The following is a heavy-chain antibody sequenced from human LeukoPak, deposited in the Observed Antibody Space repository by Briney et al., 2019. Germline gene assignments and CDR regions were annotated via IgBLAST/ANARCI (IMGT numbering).Heavy chain of an antibody. CDR1: GFMFRSHW. CDR3: ARGPHYGDRVDYLDY. V-gene: IGHV3-7*04. D-gene: IGHD4-17*01. J-gene: IGHJ4*02. Sequence: GGSLRLSCTASGFMFRSHWMSWVRQVPGRGLEWEAHIKQDGSEKHYLDSVEGRFTLSREDAKNSLYLQMDSLRVDDTAVYYCARGPHYGDRVDYLDYWGQGTLVTVSS. CDR2: IKQDGSEK.